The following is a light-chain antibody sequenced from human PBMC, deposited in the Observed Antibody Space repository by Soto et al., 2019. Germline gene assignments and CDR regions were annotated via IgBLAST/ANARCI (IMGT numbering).Light chain of an antibody. J-gene: IGKJ1*01. CDR1: QSISSW. CDR3: QQYYSYPHT. Sequence: DIQMTQSPSTLSASVGDRVTITCRASQSISSWLAWYQQKPGKAPKLLIYDASSLESGAPSRFSGSGSGTEFTLTISCLQSEDFATYYCQQYYSYPHTFGQGTKVDI. CDR2: DAS. V-gene: IGKV1-5*01.